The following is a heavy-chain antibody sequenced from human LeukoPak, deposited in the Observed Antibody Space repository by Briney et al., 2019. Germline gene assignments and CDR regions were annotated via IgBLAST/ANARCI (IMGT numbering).Heavy chain of an antibody. CDR1: GYTFTSYG. Sequence: ASVKVSCKASGYTFTSYGISWVRQAPGQGLEWMGWISAYNGNTNYAQKLQGRVTITKDTSMSTSYMELRSLSSADTAVYYCATPVPWGGRAFDIWGQGTMVTVSS. CDR2: ISAYNGNT. D-gene: IGHD3-16*01. CDR3: ATPVPWGGRAFDI. J-gene: IGHJ3*02. V-gene: IGHV1-18*01.